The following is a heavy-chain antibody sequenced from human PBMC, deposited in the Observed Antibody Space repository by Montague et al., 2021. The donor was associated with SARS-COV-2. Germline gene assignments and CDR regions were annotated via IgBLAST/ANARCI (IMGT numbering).Heavy chain of an antibody. CDR2: IWYDGTTQ. D-gene: IGHD6-19*01. CDR3: ARDLVAAAGIPHYLYSGLDV. V-gene: IGHV3-33*08. CDR1: GFTFNTYG. J-gene: IGHJ6*02. Sequence: SLRLSCAASGFTFNTYGMHWVRQFPGKGLEWVAAIWYDGTTQYYIDSVKGRFTVSRDNSQSTLYLQMNSLRIEDTAVYFCARDLVAAAGIPHYLYSGLDVWGQGTTVAVSS.